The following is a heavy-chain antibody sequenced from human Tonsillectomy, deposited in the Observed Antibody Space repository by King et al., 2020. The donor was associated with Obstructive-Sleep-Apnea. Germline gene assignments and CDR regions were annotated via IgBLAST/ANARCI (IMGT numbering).Heavy chain of an antibody. CDR1: GDSISSGSNY. CDR2: ISYSGDT. V-gene: IGHV4-39*01. Sequence: QLQESGPGLVKPSETLSLTCTVSGDSISSGSNYWGWIRRPPGKGLEWIGAISYSGDTYYNPSLKSRVTISADTSRNQFFLQLTSATAADTAVYFCAKRPGDWGQGTVVTVSS. D-gene: IGHD1-14*01. CDR3: AKRPGD. J-gene: IGHJ4*02.